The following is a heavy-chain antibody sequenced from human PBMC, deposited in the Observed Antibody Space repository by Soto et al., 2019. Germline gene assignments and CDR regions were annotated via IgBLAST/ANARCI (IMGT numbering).Heavy chain of an antibody. D-gene: IGHD3-9*01. J-gene: IGHJ6*03. Sequence: LGESLKISCKGSGYSFTSYWIGWVRQMPGKGLQWMGIIYPGDSDTRYSPSFQGQVTISADKSISTAYLQWSSLKASDTAMYYCARHEQLVIMNYYYYYLAVRGKGTTVTVSS. CDR3: ARHEQLVIMNYYYYYLAV. CDR2: IYPGDSDT. CDR1: GYSFTSYW. V-gene: IGHV5-51*01.